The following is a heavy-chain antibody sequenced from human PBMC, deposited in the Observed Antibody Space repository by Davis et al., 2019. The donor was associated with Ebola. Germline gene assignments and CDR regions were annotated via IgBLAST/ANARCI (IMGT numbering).Heavy chain of an antibody. CDR2: ISAAGDKT. CDR1: GFMFGNYA. V-gene: IGHV3-23*01. J-gene: IGHJ6*02. CDR3: ARDKRSSWYGGMDV. D-gene: IGHD6-19*01. Sequence: GGSLRLSCEVSGFMFGNYAMSWVRQAPGKGLEWLSVISAAGDKTLYADSVRGRLTISRDDSKNTPYLQMTSLRAEDTAVYYCARDKRSSWYGGMDVWGQGTTVTVSS.